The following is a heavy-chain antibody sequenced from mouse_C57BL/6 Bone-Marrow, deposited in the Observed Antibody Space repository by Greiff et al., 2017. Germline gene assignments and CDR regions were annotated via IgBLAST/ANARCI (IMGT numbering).Heavy chain of an antibody. CDR1: GYSITSGYY. J-gene: IGHJ3*01. Sequence: EVHLVESGPGLVKPSQSLSLTCSVTGYSITSGYYWNWLRQFPGNKLEWMGYISYDGSNNYHPSLKNRISITRDTSKNQFFLKLNSVTTEDTATYYCAREGHYYGIAYWGQGTLVTVSA. V-gene: IGHV3-6*01. D-gene: IGHD1-1*01. CDR3: AREGHYYGIAY. CDR2: ISYDGSN.